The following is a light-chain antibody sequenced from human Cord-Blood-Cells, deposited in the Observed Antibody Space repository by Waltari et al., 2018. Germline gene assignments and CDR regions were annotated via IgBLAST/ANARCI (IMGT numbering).Light chain of an antibody. CDR3: CSYAGSSTV. CDR1: SSDVGSYNL. Sequence: QSALTQPASVSGSPGQSITISCTGTSSDVGSYNLVSWYQQHPGKAPNLMIYEGSKRPSGVSNRFSGSKSGNTASLTISGLQAEDEADYYCCSYAGSSTVFGGGTKVTVL. V-gene: IGLV2-23*01. J-gene: IGLJ3*02. CDR2: EGS.